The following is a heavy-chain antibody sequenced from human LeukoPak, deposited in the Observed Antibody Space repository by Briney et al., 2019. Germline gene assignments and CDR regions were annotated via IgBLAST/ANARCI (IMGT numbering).Heavy chain of an antibody. CDR3: AKDLSSGGGYD. Sequence: GGSLRLSCAASGFNFSNYVMHWVRQAPGKGLEWVSFIGSDGSDKHYADSVKGRFTISGDNSKNTLYLQMNSLRPEDTAVYYCAKDLSSGGGYDWGQGTLVTVSS. J-gene: IGHJ4*02. V-gene: IGHV3-30*02. D-gene: IGHD3-16*01. CDR2: IGSDGSDK. CDR1: GFNFSNYV.